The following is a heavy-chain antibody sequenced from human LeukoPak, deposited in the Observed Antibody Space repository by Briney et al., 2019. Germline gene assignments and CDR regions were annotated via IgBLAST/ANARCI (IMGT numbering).Heavy chain of an antibody. CDR1: GFTFSSYA. Sequence: LPGGSLRLSCAASGFTFSSYAMHWVRQAPGKGLEWVAVISYDGSNKYYADSVKGRFTISRDNSKNTLYLQMNSLRAEDTAVYYCARAGTWIQLWEPDYWGQGTLVTVSS. CDR3: ARAGTWIQLWEPDY. V-gene: IGHV3-30-3*01. D-gene: IGHD5-18*01. CDR2: ISYDGSNK. J-gene: IGHJ4*02.